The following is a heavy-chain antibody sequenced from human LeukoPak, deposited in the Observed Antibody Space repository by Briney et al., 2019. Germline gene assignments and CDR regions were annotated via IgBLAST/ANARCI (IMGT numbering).Heavy chain of an antibody. Sequence: SETPSLTCTVSGGSISSYYWSWIRQPPGKGLEWIGYIYYSGSTNYNPSLKSRVTISVDTSKNQFSLKLSSVTAADTAVYYCARGTYYYGSGSYRLDYWGQGTLVTVSS. CDR3: ARGTYYYGSGSYRLDY. J-gene: IGHJ4*02. CDR1: GGSISSYY. D-gene: IGHD3-10*01. V-gene: IGHV4-59*12. CDR2: IYYSGST.